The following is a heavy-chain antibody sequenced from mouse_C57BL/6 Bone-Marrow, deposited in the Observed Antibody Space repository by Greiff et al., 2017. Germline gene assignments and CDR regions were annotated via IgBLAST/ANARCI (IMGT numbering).Heavy chain of an antibody. CDR3: AGYGNRPFAY. V-gene: IGHV1-15*01. Sequence: QVQLQQSGAELVRPGASVTLSCKASGYTFTDYEMHWVKQTPVHGLEWIGAIDPETGGTAYNQKFKGKAILTADTSSNTAYLQLSSLTSEDTAVYYCAGYGNRPFAYWGQGTLVTVSA. CDR1: GYTFTDYE. J-gene: IGHJ3*01. CDR2: IDPETGGT. D-gene: IGHD2-1*01.